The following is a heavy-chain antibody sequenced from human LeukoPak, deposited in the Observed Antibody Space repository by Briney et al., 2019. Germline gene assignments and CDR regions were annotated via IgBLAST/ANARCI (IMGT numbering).Heavy chain of an antibody. CDR3: ANGATIFGVVIRVDS. Sequence: PSETLSLTCTVSGGSISSNSFYWGWIRQPPGKGLEWIGSMFHSGFTYYNPSLKSRFTISVDMSKNQFSLKVRSVAAADTAVYYCANGATIFGVVIRVDSWGQGTLVTVSS. CDR1: GGSISSNSFY. D-gene: IGHD3-3*01. V-gene: IGHV4-39*07. J-gene: IGHJ4*02. CDR2: MFHSGFT.